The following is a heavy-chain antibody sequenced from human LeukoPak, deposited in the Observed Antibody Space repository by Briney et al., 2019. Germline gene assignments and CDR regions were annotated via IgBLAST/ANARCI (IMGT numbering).Heavy chain of an antibody. D-gene: IGHD3-9*01. V-gene: IGHV1-8*01. CDR2: MNPNSGNT. J-gene: IGHJ6*02. CDR1: GYTFTSYG. Sequence: GASVKVSCKASGYTFTSYGINWVRQATGQGLEWMGWMNPNSGNTGYAQKFHGRVTMTRNTSITTAYMELSSLRSEDTAVSYCARFARPDYDILTGYIYYYYGMDVWGQGTTVTVSS. CDR3: ARFARPDYDILTGYIYYYYGMDV.